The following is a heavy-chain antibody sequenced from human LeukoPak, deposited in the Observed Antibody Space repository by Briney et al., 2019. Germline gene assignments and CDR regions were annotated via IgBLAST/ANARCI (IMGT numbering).Heavy chain of an antibody. CDR2: INPNSGGT. Sequence: HVASVKVSCKASGYTFTGYYMHWVRQAPGQGLEWMGWINPNSGGTNYAQKFQGRVTMTRDTSISTAYMELSRLRSDDTAVYYCARVGRRQQLVLGYWGQGTLVTVSS. CDR1: GYTFTGYY. V-gene: IGHV1-2*02. D-gene: IGHD6-13*01. CDR3: ARVGRRQQLVLGY. J-gene: IGHJ4*02.